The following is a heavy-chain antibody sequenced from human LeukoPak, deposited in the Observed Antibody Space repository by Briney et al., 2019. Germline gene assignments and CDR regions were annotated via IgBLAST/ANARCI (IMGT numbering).Heavy chain of an antibody. CDR1: GGAIISYY. V-gene: IGHV4-4*07. D-gene: IGHD3-22*01. CDR2: IYPTGNT. CDR3: ARLKFYDSTGYSPGYYMDV. J-gene: IGHJ6*03. Sequence: SETLSLTCSVSGGAIISYYWSWIRQPAGKGPEWIGRIYPTGNTDYNPSLKTRVTMSTDLSKKQFSLRLRSVTAADTAVYYCARLKFYDSTGYSPGYYMDVWGKGTALTVSS.